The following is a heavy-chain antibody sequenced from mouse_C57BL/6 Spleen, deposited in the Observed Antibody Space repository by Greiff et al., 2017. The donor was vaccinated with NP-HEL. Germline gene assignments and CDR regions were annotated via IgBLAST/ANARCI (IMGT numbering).Heavy chain of an antibody. V-gene: IGHV14-4*01. CDR3: TQGGVDY. CDR1: GFNIRDDY. Sequence: EVQLVESGAELVRPGASVKLSCTASGFNIRDDYMHWVKQRPEQGLEWIGWIDPENGDTEYASKFQGKATITADTSSNTAYLQLSSLTSEDTAVYYCTQGGVDYWGQGTTLTVSS. CDR2: IDPENGDT. J-gene: IGHJ2*01.